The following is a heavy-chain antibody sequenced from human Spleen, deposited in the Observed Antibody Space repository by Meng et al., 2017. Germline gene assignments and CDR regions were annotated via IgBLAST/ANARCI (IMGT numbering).Heavy chain of an antibody. CDR1: GYSISSGYY. V-gene: IGHV4-38-2*02. CDR2: IYHSGST. Sequence: SETLSLTCIVSGYSISSGYYWGWIRQPPGKVLEWIGSIYHSGSTYYNPSLKSRVTISVDTSKNQFSLKLSSVTAADTAVFFCARGPHIASSGKIENFDYWGQGTLVTVSS. J-gene: IGHJ4*02. D-gene: IGHD6-13*01. CDR3: ARGPHIASSGKIENFDY.